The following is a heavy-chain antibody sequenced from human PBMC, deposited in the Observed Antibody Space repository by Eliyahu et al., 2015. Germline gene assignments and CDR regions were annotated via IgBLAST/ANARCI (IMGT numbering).Heavy chain of an antibody. D-gene: IGHD3-3*01. Sequence: QVQLVQSGAEXKKPGASVXVXCKASGYTFPGHYMPWVRQAPGQGLEWMGWINPNSGGTNYAQKFQGRVTMTRDTSISTAYMELSRLRSDDTAVYYCARAHYDFWSAYTPPFDYWGQGTLVTVSS. CDR2: INPNSGGT. CDR1: GYTFPGHY. CDR3: ARAHYDFWSAYTPPFDY. V-gene: IGHV1-2*02. J-gene: IGHJ4*02.